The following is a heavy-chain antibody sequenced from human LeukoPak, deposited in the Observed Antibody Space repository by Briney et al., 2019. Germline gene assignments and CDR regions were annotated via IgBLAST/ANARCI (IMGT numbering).Heavy chain of an antibody. CDR2: ISGSGGST. CDR3: ATERSGYSFLIDY. Sequence: RGSLRLSCAASGFTFSIYAMSWVRQAPGKGLEWVSAISGSGGSTYYADSVKGRFTISRDNSKNTLYLQMNSLKAEDTAVYYCATERSGYSFLIDYWGQGTLVTVSS. CDR1: GFTFSIYA. D-gene: IGHD5-18*01. J-gene: IGHJ4*02. V-gene: IGHV3-23*01.